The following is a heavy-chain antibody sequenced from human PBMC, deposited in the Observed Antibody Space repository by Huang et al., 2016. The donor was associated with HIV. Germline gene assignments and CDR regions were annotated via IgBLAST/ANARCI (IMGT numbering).Heavy chain of an antibody. CDR1: GYMFASYT. J-gene: IGHJ5*02. V-gene: IGHV7-4-1*04. D-gene: IGHD2-15*01. Sequence: QVHLVQSGSELKKPGASVKISCKTSGYMFASYTIQWVRHGPGQGREWIGWINTSTEKSGSVPAFTGRFLLSFDTSINMAYLEINGLESQDTAVYFCGRGGGGGSWQTPLVWLDPWGQGTLISVSS. CDR2: INTSTEKS. CDR3: GRGGGGGSWQTPLVWLDP.